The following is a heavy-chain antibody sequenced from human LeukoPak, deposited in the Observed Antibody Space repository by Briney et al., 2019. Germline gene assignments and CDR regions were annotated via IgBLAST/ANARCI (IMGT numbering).Heavy chain of an antibody. CDR1: GGSNSSSSYY. CDR2: IYYSGST. CDR3: ARLIAAAGTDWFDP. Sequence: PSETLSLTCTVSGGSNSSSSYYWGWIRQPPGKGLEWIGSIYYSGSTYYNPSLKSRVTISVDTSKNQFSLKLSSVTAADTAVYYCARLIAAAGTDWFDPWGQGTLVTVSS. J-gene: IGHJ5*02. V-gene: IGHV4-39*01. D-gene: IGHD6-13*01.